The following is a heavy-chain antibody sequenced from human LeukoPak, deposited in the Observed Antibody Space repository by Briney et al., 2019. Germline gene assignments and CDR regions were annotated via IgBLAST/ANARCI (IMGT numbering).Heavy chain of an antibody. CDR2: IISSGSTI. V-gene: IGHV3-48*02. J-gene: IGHJ4*02. Sequence: GGSLRLSCAASGFTFSTHSMNWVRQAPGKGLEWVSYIISSGSTINYADSVKGRFTISRDNAKNSLYLQVDDLRDEDTAVYYCARGRPYYFDYWGQGALVTVSS. CDR1: GFTFSTHS. CDR3: ARGRPYYFDY.